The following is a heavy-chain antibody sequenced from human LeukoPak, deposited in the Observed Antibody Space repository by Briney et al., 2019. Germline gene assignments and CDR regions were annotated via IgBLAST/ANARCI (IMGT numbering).Heavy chain of an antibody. V-gene: IGHV3-30*04. J-gene: IGHJ4*02. D-gene: IGHD2-2*01. Sequence: GGSLRLSCAASGFTFSSYAMHWVRQAPGKGLEWVAVISYDGSNKYYADSVKGRFTISRDNSKNTLYLQMNSLRAEDTAVYYCAKTPRQYCSSTSCPNHFDYWGQGTLVTVSS. CDR3: AKTPRQYCSSTSCPNHFDY. CDR1: GFTFSSYA. CDR2: ISYDGSNK.